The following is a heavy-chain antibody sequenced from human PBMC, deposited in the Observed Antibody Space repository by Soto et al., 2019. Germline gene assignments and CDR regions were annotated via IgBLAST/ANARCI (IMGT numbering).Heavy chain of an antibody. J-gene: IGHJ4*02. Sequence: EVQLVESGGGLVQPGRSLRLSCAASGFTFDEYAMHWVRQAPGEGLGWGSGISWNSGSIGYAESVKGRFTISRDNPKNSLYLQMNSLRADDTALYYCAKDIPLKGAAAVSPGNWGQGTLVTVSS. D-gene: IGHD6-13*01. CDR2: ISWNSGSI. V-gene: IGHV3-9*01. CDR3: AKDIPLKGAAAVSPGN. CDR1: GFTFDEYA.